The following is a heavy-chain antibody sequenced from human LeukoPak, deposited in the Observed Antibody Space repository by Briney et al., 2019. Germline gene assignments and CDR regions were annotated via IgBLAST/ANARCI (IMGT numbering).Heavy chain of an antibody. D-gene: IGHD2-2*01. J-gene: IGHJ3*02. Sequence: SVKVSCKASGGTFSSYAISWVRQAPGQGLEWMGRIVPILGIANYAQKFQGRVTITADKSTSTAYMELSSLRSEDTAVYYCAREGEDIVVVPAAMRRGGAFDIWGQGTMVTVSS. CDR2: IVPILGIA. CDR3: AREGEDIVVVPAAMRRGGAFDI. CDR1: GGTFSSYA. V-gene: IGHV1-69*04.